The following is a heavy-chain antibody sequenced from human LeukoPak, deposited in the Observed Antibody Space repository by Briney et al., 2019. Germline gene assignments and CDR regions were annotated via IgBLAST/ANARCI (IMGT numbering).Heavy chain of an antibody. J-gene: IGHJ5*02. CDR1: GFTFSSYW. Sequence: GGSLRLSCEASGFTFSSYWMSWVRQAPGKGLEWVANIKTDGSEKYYVDSVKGRSTISRDNAKNSLYLQMNSLRAEDTAVYYCARDYTGYFPWGQGTLVIVSS. V-gene: IGHV3-7*03. D-gene: IGHD3-9*01. CDR2: IKTDGSEK. CDR3: ARDYTGYFP.